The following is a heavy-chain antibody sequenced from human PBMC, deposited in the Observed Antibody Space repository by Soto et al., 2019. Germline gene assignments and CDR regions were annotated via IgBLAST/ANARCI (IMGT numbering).Heavy chain of an antibody. CDR1: GFTFGNYG. D-gene: IGHD1-26*01. J-gene: IGHJ4*02. Sequence: PGGSLRLSCTGSGFTFGNYGMHWVRQAPGKGLEWVASTSYDGNNKYYAGSLKGRFTISRDNSKKMVYLQMTSLGPEDTAVYYCAKGGGSARDFDYWGQGALVTVSS. V-gene: IGHV3-30*18. CDR2: TSYDGNNK. CDR3: AKGGGSARDFDY.